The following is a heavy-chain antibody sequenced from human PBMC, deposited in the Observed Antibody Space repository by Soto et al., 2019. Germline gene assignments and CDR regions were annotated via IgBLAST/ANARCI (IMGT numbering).Heavy chain of an antibody. V-gene: IGHV4-34*01. D-gene: IGHD1-26*01. CDR3: ARVSSGVGPDY. Sequence: PSETLSLTCAVYSGSFSCYYWSWIRQPLGKGLEWIGEINHSGSPTYNPSLKSRVTISVDTSKNHFSLKLSSVTAADTAVYYCARVSSGVGPDYWGQGTLVTVSS. CDR1: SGSFSCYY. J-gene: IGHJ4*02. CDR2: INHSGSP.